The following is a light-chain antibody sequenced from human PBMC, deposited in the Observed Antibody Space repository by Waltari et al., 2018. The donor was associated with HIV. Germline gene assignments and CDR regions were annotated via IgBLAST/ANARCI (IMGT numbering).Light chain of an antibody. CDR3: QQSNSCPRT. J-gene: IGKJ1*01. CDR1: QSVGRS. Sequence: DIRPTQSPSSLSASVGERARITCRASQSVGRSLHWYRQSRGRAPSLVVYGAPHLRDGVPSRFRDSGSGTPLTLTIRSLQPEDFAAYYCQQSNSCPRTFGQGT. V-gene: IGKV1-39*01. CDR2: GAP.